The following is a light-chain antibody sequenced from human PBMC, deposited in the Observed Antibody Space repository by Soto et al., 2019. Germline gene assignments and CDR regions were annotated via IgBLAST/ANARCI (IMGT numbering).Light chain of an antibody. Sequence: QSALTQPRSVSGSPGQSVTISCTGTSSDVGGYNFVSWYQQHPGKAPKLIIYDVNQRPSGVPDRFSASKSGNTASLTVSGLQAEDEADYYCSSYAGSNRVVFGGGTKLTVL. CDR2: DVN. J-gene: IGLJ2*01. CDR1: SSDVGGYNF. CDR3: SSYAGSNRVV. V-gene: IGLV2-11*01.